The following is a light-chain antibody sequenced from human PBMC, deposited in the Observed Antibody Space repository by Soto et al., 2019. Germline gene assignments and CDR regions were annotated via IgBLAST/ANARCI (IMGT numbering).Light chain of an antibody. CDR3: SSYTTSSTVV. CDR1: SSDVGGYNF. V-gene: IGLV2-14*03. CDR2: EVT. Sequence: QSALTQPASVFGSPGQSMTISCTGTSSDVGGYNFVSWYQQLPGKAPKLMIYEVTSRPSGVSNRFSGSKSGNTASLTISGLQPEDEAEYYCSSYTTSSTVVFGTGTKATVL. J-gene: IGLJ1*01.